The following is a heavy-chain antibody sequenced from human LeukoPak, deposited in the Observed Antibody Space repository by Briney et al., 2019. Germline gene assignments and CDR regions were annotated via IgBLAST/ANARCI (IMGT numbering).Heavy chain of an antibody. CDR3: AILGVYYYDTSPFDY. V-gene: IGHV4-38-2*02. D-gene: IGHD3-22*01. CDR2: IYYSGST. Sequence: SETLSLTCTVSGYSISSGYYWGWIRQPPGKGLEWIGSIYYSGSTYYNPSLTSRVTISVDTSKNQFSLRLRSVTAADTAVYYCAILGVYYYDTSPFDYWGQGTLVTVSS. J-gene: IGHJ4*02. CDR1: GYSISSGYY.